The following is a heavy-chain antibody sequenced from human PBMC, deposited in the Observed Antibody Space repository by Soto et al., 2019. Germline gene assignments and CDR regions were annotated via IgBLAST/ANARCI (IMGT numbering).Heavy chain of an antibody. J-gene: IGHJ6*02. D-gene: IGHD4-17*01. CDR1: GGSFSSGDYY. CDR3: ARIHFGDEPSYYYYGMDV. Sequence: SETLSVTCTVSGGSFSSGDYYWSWVRQPPGKGLEWIGYIYYTGSTFNNPSLKSRVSISIDTSKTQFSLKLSSVTAADTAVYYCARIHFGDEPSYYYYGMDVWGQGTTVTVSS. CDR2: IYYTGST. V-gene: IGHV4-30-4*01.